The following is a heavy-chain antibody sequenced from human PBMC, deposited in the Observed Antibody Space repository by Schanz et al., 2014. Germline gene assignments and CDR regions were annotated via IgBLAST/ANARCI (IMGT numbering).Heavy chain of an antibody. Sequence: VHLLESGGGLVEPGGSLRLSCAASGFTFSSHWMHWVRQDPGKGLVWVARIKSDGSSTSYADSVKGRFTISRDNSKNTVYLQMNSLRPGDTAVYYCARESSNDIVLVPGAVFDHWGQGILVTVSS. D-gene: IGHD2-2*01. CDR1: GFTFSSHW. CDR3: ARESSNDIVLVPGAVFDH. CDR2: IKSDGSST. V-gene: IGHV3-74*01. J-gene: IGHJ4*02.